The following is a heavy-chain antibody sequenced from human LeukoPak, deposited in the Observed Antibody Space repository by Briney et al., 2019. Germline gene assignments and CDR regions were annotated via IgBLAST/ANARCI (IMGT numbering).Heavy chain of an antibody. D-gene: IGHD5-24*01. V-gene: IGHV4-30-2*01. CDR2: IYHSGST. J-gene: IGHJ4*02. CDR3: AREEMATTPLDY. Sequence: SETLSLTCTVSGGSISSGGYYWSWIRQPPGKGLEWIGYIYHSGSTYYNPSLKSRVTISVDTSKNQFSLKLSSVTAADTAAYYCAREEMATTPLDYWGQGTLVTVSS. CDR1: GGSISSGGYY.